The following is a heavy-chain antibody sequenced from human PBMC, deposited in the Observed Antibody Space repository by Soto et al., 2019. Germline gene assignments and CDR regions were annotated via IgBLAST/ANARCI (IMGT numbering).Heavy chain of an antibody. CDR2: IFPTGST. J-gene: IGHJ4*02. D-gene: IGHD1-26*01. CDR1: GDSVTSYNYY. V-gene: IGHV4-31*03. Sequence: PSETLSLTCTVSGDSVTSYNYYWYWIRQHPGKGLEWIGYIFPTGSTYYNPSLQSRLAISRDTSKNQFSLRLGSMTDADTAVYYCAGGYYNFDYWGQGALVTVSS. CDR3: AGGYYNFDY.